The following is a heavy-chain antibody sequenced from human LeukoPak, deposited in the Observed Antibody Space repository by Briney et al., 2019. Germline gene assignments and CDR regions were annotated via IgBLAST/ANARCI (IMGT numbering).Heavy chain of an antibody. D-gene: IGHD3-16*01. CDR1: GFTLYNYA. V-gene: IGHV3-23*01. J-gene: IGHJ4*02. Sequence: PGGSLRLSCAASGFTLYNYAMAWVRQAPGKGLEWVSSISTDGAGTVYADSVKGRFTIARDSSKNTLYLQMNSLRAEDTAVYYCARLTPPFDYWGQGTLVTASS. CDR2: ISTDGAGT. CDR3: ARLTPPFDY.